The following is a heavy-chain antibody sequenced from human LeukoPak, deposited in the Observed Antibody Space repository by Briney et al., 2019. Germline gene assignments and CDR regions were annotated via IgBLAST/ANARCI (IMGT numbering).Heavy chain of an antibody. CDR3: ARGMRPYSSSWYGLYDY. CDR1: GYTFTSYG. V-gene: IGHV1-18*01. J-gene: IGHJ4*02. Sequence: ASVKVSCKASGYTFTSYGISWVRQAPGQGLEWMGWISAYNGNTNYAQKLQGRVTMTTDTSTSIAYMELRSLRSDDTAVYYCARGMRPYSSSWYGLYDYWGQGTLVTVSS. D-gene: IGHD6-13*01. CDR2: ISAYNGNT.